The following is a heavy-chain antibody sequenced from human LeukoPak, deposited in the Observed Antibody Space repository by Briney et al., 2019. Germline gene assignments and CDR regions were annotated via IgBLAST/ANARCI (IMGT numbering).Heavy chain of an antibody. V-gene: IGHV3-7*03. CDR2: IKKDGSGK. D-gene: IGHD6-19*01. CDR1: GFTFSNYW. J-gene: IGHJ4*02. Sequence: GGSLRLSCAASGFTFSNYWMSWVRQAPGKGLGWVANIKKDGSGKYYVDSVKGRFTISRDNVNNSLYLQMNSLRAEDTAVYYCARGGGWYADYWGQGTLVTVSS. CDR3: ARGGGWYADY.